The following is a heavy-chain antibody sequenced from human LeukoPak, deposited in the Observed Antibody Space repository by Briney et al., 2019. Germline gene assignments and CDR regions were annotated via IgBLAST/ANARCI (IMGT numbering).Heavy chain of an antibody. V-gene: IGHV4-39*01. D-gene: IGHD6-6*01. Sequence: SETLSLTCTVSGGSISSYYWGWIRQPPGKGLEWIGSIYYSGSTYYNPPLKSRVPISVDTSKNQFSLKLSSVTAADTAVYYCARWPYSSSALYFDYWGQGTLVTVSS. CDR2: IYYSGST. J-gene: IGHJ4*02. CDR3: ARWPYSSSALYFDY. CDR1: GGSISSYY.